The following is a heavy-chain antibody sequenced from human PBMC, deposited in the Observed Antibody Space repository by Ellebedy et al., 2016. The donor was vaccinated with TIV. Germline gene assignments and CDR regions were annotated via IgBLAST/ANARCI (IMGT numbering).Heavy chain of an antibody. J-gene: IGHJ6*02. V-gene: IGHV4-59*04. D-gene: IGHD6-13*01. Sequence: MPSETLSLTCTASGASISSYSWSWIRQPPGKGLEWLGNIFYSGSTLYNPSRKSRGSISVDTSKNQFSLRLSSVTAADTAVYYCARTRIAPFTGYFYGVDVWGQGTTVTVSS. CDR1: GASISSYS. CDR3: ARTRIAPFTGYFYGVDV. CDR2: IFYSGST.